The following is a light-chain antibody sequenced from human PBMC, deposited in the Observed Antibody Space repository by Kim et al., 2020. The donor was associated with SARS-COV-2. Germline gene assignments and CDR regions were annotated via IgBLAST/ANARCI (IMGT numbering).Light chain of an antibody. J-gene: IGLJ2*01. CDR3: QVWDSSSDHVV. CDR1: NIGTKG. V-gene: IGLV3-21*04. CDR2: YDS. Sequence: SYELTQPPSVSVAPGKTDRITCGGNNIGTKGVHWYQQKPGQAPVLVIYYDSDRPSGIPERFSGSNSGNTATLTITRVEAGDEADDYCQVWDSSSDHVVFGGGTKLTVL.